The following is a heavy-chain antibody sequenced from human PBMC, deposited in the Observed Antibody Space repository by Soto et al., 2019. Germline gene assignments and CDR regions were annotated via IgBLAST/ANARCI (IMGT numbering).Heavy chain of an antibody. CDR1: GDSISNGDYY. CDR3: ASRYLY. CDR2: IDSSGST. D-gene: IGHD3-16*02. V-gene: IGHV4-30-4*01. J-gene: IGHJ4*02. Sequence: SETLSLTCTVSGDSISNGDYYWSWIRQPPGRGLEWIGYIDSSGSTYYNPSLKSRLTMSVDMSKNQFSLRLTSVTAADTAVYYCASRYLYWGQGLLVTVS.